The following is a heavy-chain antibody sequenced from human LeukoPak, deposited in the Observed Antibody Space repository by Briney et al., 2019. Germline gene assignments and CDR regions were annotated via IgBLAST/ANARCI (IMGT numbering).Heavy chain of an antibody. Sequence: GGSLRLSCAASGFTFSSYAMSWVRQAPGKGLEWVSTINGGGVNTHYADSVGGRFTISRDNSKNTLFLQMNSLRAEDTAVYYCATDRNSGKYYDYWGQGTLVSVSS. J-gene: IGHJ4*02. CDR3: ATDRNSGKYYDY. V-gene: IGHV3-23*01. CDR1: GFTFSSYA. D-gene: IGHD1-26*01. CDR2: INGGGVNT.